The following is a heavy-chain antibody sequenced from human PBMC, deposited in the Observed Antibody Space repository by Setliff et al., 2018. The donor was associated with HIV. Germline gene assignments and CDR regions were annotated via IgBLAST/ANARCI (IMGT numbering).Heavy chain of an antibody. CDR3: AKDGISGGAYPPYYFDY. CDR1: GFTFNTYA. D-gene: IGHD2-15*01. Sequence: SLRLSCAASGFTFNTYAMSWVRQTPGKGLEWVSVISGSGGNTYYADSVKGRFTISRDNSKNTLYLQMNRLRVEDTAVYYCAKDGISGGAYPPYYFDYWGQGTPVTVSS. J-gene: IGHJ4*02. CDR2: ISGSGGNT. V-gene: IGHV3-23*01.